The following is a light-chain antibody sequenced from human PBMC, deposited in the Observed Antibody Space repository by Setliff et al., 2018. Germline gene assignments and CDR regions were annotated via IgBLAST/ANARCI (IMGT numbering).Light chain of an antibody. V-gene: IGLV1-40*01. CDR2: GNS. Sequence: QSALTQPPSVSGAPGQRVPISCTGSSSNIGAGYDVHWYQQLPGTAPKLLIYGNSNRPSGVPDRFSGSKSGTSASLAITELQAEDEADYYCQSYDSSLSALYVFGNGTKVTVL. CDR1: SSNIGAGYD. J-gene: IGLJ1*01. CDR3: QSYDSSLSALYV.